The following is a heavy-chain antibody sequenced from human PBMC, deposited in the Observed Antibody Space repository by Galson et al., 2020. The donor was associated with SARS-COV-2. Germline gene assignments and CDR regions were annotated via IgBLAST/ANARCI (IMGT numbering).Heavy chain of an antibody. J-gene: IGHJ4*02. CDR3: ARGGGYNFGYGFDY. CDR1: GFTLSRFD. CDR2: IGTAGDT. D-gene: IGHD5-18*01. V-gene: IGHV3-13*01. Sequence: GGSLRLSCAASGFTLSRFDMHWVRQVTGKGLEWVSAIGTAGDTYYPDSVKDRFTVSRENANNSLSLHMNSLRTGDTAIYYCARGGGYNFGYGFDYWGQGIPVTVSS.